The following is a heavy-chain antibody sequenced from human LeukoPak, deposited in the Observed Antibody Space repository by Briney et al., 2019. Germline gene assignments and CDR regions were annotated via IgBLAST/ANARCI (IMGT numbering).Heavy chain of an antibody. D-gene: IGHD2-15*01. CDR2: IWYDGSNK. Sequence: GGSLRLSCAASGFTFSSYWMSWVRQAPGKGLEWVAVIWYDGSNKYYADSVKGRFTISRDNSKNTLYLQMNSLRAEDTAVYYCARGPRRVVAATPDWFDPWGQGTLVTVSS. CDR3: ARGPRRVVAATPDWFDP. V-gene: IGHV3-33*08. CDR1: GFTFSSYW. J-gene: IGHJ5*02.